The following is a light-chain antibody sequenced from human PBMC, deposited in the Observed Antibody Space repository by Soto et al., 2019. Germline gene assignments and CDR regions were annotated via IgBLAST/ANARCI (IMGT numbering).Light chain of an antibody. CDR1: QSISSAY. CDR3: QDYGSSLPII. V-gene: IGKV3-20*01. Sequence: IGVTQSPGTLSLSQVKIATLSFMAIQSISSAYLAWYQQRPGHAPRLLIYGACTRATGIPDRFSGLGSWTDFALTISILEAADVAVYYCQDYGSSLPIIVGPGTKVDIK. CDR2: GAC. J-gene: IGKJ3*01.